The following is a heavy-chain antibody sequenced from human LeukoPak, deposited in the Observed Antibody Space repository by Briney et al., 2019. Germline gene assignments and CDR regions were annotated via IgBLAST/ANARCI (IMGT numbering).Heavy chain of an antibody. D-gene: IGHD4-11*01. J-gene: IGHJ5*02. Sequence: SETLSLTCTVSGGSISSSSYYWGWIRQPPGKGLEWIGSIYYSGSTYYNPSLKSRVTISVDTSKNQFSLKLSSVTAADTAVYYCARGFMTTVTTGWFDPWGQGTLVTVSS. CDR3: ARGFMTTVTTGWFDP. CDR1: GGSISSSSYY. CDR2: IYYSGST. V-gene: IGHV4-39*07.